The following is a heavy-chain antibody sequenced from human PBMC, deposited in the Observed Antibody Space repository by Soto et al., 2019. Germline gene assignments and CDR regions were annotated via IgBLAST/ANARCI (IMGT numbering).Heavy chain of an antibody. J-gene: IGHJ4*02. CDR3: AKGTSHCTDDY. D-gene: IGHD2-2*01. CDR1: GGTFSSYT. V-gene: IGHV1-69*02. Sequence: QVQLVQSGAEVKKPGSSVKVSCKASGGTFSSYTISWVRQAPGQGLEWMGRIIPILGIANYAQKFQGRVTITADKSTSTAYMELSSLRSEDTAVYYCAKGTSHCTDDYWGQGTLVTVSS. CDR2: IIPILGIA.